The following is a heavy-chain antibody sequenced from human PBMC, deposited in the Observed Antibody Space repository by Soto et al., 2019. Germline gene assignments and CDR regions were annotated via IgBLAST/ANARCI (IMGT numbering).Heavy chain of an antibody. D-gene: IGHD4-17*01. CDR2: ISPDGSNK. CDR1: GFTFSAYA. V-gene: IGHV3-30-3*01. CDR3: ARGPSGDPHMDV. J-gene: IGHJ6*02. Sequence: GGSLRLSCAASGFTFSAYAMYWVRQAPGKGLEWVAVISPDGSNKYYADSVKGRFTISRDNSKNTLYLQMNSLRADDTAVYYCARGPSGDPHMDVWGQGTTVTVSS.